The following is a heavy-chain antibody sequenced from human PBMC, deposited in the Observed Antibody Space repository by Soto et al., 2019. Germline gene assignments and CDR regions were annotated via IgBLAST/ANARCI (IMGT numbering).Heavy chain of an antibody. CDR3: ARKFAPEFFDS. J-gene: IGHJ4*02. Sequence: GESLKISCKASGYTFSNYWITWVRQMPGKGLEWMGIIYPRDSDSKYSPAFQGQVTFSVDKSIDTAYLQWTSLEASDTAIYFCARKFAPEFFDSWGQGTLVTVSS. V-gene: IGHV5-51*01. CDR2: IYPRDSDS. D-gene: IGHD3-10*01. CDR1: GYTFSNYW.